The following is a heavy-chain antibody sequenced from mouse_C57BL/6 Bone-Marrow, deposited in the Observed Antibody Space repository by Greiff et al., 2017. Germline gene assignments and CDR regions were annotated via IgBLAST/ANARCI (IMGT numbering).Heavy chain of an antibody. CDR1: GFTFSSYA. CDR2: ISSGGDYI. CDR3: TRDGYYYAMDY. Sequence: EVQRVESGEGLVKPGGSLKLSCAASGFTFSSYAMSWVRQTPEKRLEWVAYISSGGDYIYYADTVKGRFTISRDNARNTLYLQMSSLTSEDTAMYYCTRDGYYYAMDYWGQGTSVTVSS. J-gene: IGHJ4*01. V-gene: IGHV5-9-1*02. D-gene: IGHD2-3*01.